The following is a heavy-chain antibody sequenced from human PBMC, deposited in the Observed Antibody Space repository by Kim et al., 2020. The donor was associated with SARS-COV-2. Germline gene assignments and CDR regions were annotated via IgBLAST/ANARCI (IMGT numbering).Heavy chain of an antibody. CDR3: ASDFDGIWAYDF. CDR1: GGSFSGFY. Sequence: SETLSLTCAVAGGSFSGFYWTWIRQPPGKGLEWIGEIDHSGTTNYNPSLESRVTISMDTSKKQFSLKMTSVTPADTAAYFCASDFDGIWAYDFWGQGTLVPVSS. V-gene: IGHV4-34*01. J-gene: IGHJ4*02. CDR2: IDHSGTT. D-gene: IGHD3-16*01.